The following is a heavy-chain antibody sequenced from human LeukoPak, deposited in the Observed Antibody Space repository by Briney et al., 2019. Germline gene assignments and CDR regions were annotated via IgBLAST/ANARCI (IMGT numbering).Heavy chain of an antibody. Sequence: PGGSLRLSCAASGFTFSSYSMNWVRQAPGKGLEWVSSISSSSSYIYYADSVKGRFTISRDNAKNSLYLQMNSLRAEDTAVYYCARDPGIAVADDAFDIWGQGTMVTVSS. CDR1: GFTFSSYS. V-gene: IGHV3-21*01. CDR3: ARDPGIAVADDAFDI. D-gene: IGHD6-19*01. J-gene: IGHJ3*02. CDR2: ISSSSSYI.